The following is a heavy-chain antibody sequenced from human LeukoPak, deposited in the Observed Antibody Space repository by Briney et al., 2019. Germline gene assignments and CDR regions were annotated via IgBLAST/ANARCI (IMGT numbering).Heavy chain of an antibody. CDR3: ARDLHYYDSSGYS. CDR1: GYTFSTYG. D-gene: IGHD3-22*01. V-gene: IGHV1-18*01. CDR2: ISAYNGNT. J-gene: IGHJ5*02. Sequence: ASVKVSCKASGYTFSTYGISWVRQAPGQGLEWMGWISAYNGNTNYAQKLQGRVTMTTDTSTSTAYMELRSLRSDDTAVYYCARDLHYYDSSGYSWGQGTLVTVSS.